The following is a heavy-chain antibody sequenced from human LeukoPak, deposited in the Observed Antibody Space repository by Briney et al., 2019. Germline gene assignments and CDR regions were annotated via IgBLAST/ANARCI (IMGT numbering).Heavy chain of an antibody. CDR1: GGSFSGYY. Sequence: SETLSLTCAVYGGSFSGYYWSWIRQPPGKGLEWIGEINHSGSTNYNPSLKSRVTISVDTSKNQFSLKLSSVTAADTAVYYCARATAMVHFDYWGQGTLVTVSS. CDR3: ARATAMVHFDY. D-gene: IGHD5-18*01. CDR2: INHSGST. J-gene: IGHJ4*02. V-gene: IGHV4-34*01.